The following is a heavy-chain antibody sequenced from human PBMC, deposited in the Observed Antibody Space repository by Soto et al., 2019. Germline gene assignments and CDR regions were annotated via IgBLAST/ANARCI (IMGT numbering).Heavy chain of an antibody. D-gene: IGHD3-16*01. CDR1: DFTFRNSW. J-gene: IGHJ4*02. CDR3: FGGNGGPH. CDR2: IKPDGGTT. Sequence: PGGSLRLSCATSDFTFRNSWINWVRQAPGKGLEWVANIKPDGGTTNYVDSVKGRFTISRDNVRNSASLQMNSLRVEDTAVYFCFGGNGGPHWGQGTLVTVS. V-gene: IGHV3-7*03.